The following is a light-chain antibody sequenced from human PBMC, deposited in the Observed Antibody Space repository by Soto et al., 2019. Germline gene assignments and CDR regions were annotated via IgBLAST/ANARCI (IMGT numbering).Light chain of an antibody. CDR3: MQSTHWAWT. J-gene: IGKJ1*01. CDR2: KVS. CDR1: QSLLYSDGNTY. Sequence: DVVMTQSTLSLPVTLGQPASISCRSSQSLLYSDGNTYLNWFQQRPGQSPRRLIYKVSTRDSGVPDRFCGRGSGTDFTLKISRVEAEDVWVYYCMQSTHWAWTGGRGPKVEIK. V-gene: IGKV2-30*01.